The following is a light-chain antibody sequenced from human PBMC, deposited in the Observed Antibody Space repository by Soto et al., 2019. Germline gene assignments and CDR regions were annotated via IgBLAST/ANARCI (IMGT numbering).Light chain of an antibody. CDR2: EVS. V-gene: IGLV2-8*01. Sequence: QSALTQPPSASGSPGQSVTISCTGTSSDVVGYNYVSWYQQHPGKAPKLMIYEVSQRPSGVPDRFYGSKSGNTASLTVSGLQAEVEADYYCSSYAGSNNLGVFGTGTKVTVL. CDR3: SSYAGSNNLGV. CDR1: SSDVVGYNY. J-gene: IGLJ1*01.